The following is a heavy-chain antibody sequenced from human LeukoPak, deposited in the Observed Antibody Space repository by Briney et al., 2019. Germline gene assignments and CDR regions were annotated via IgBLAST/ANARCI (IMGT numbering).Heavy chain of an antibody. Sequence: GASVKVSCKASGYTFTSYGISWVRQAPGQGLEWMGWISAYNGNTNYAQKLQGRVTMTTDTSTSTAYMELRSLRSDDTAVYYCARDTKMAARTYYYYYYGMDVWGQGTTVTVSS. CDR3: ARDTKMAARTYYYYYYGMDV. CDR1: GYTFTSYG. V-gene: IGHV1-18*01. D-gene: IGHD6-6*01. CDR2: ISAYNGNT. J-gene: IGHJ6*02.